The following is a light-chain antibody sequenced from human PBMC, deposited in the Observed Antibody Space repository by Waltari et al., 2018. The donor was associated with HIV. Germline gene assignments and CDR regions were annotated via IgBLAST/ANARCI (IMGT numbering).Light chain of an antibody. J-gene: IGLJ3*02. CDR3: ALYMTGAKWV. Sequence: QTVVTQESSSLVSPGGTVTLACALNSSSVSTNSYPGWFQQTPGQAPRTLISSTYSRSSGVPDRFSGSILGNKAALTITGAQADDDSVYFCALYMTGAKWVFGGGTKLTVL. V-gene: IGLV8-61*01. CDR2: STY. CDR1: SSSVSTNSY.